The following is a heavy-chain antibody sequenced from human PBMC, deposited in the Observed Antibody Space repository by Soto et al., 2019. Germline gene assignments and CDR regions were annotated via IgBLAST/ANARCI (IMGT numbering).Heavy chain of an antibody. CDR1: GYTFTSYA. CDR3: ARVTTLVGMDV. D-gene: IGHD3-16*01. CDR2: IIPIFGTA. J-gene: IGHJ6*02. Sequence: SVKVSCKASGYTFTSYAISWVRQAPGQGLEWMGGIIPIFGTANYGQKFQGRVTITADESTSTAYMELSSLRSEDTAVYYCARVTTLVGMDVWGQGTTVTVSS. V-gene: IGHV1-69*13.